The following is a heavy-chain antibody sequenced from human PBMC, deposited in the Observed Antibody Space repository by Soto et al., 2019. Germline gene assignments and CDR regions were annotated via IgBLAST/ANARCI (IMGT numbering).Heavy chain of an antibody. CDR3: ARDSGYGDYDGAFDI. CDR1: GFTFSSYA. V-gene: IGHV3-30-3*01. CDR2: ISYDGSNK. D-gene: IGHD4-17*01. Sequence: QVQLVESGGGVVQPGRSLRLSGAASGFTFSSYAMHCVRQAPGKRMEWVAVISYDGSNKYYAYSVKGRFTISRDNSKNTLYLQMNSLRSEDTAVYYCARDSGYGDYDGAFDIWGQGTMVTVSS. J-gene: IGHJ3*02.